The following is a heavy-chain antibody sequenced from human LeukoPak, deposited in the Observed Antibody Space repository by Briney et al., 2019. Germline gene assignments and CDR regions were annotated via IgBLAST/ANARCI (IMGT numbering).Heavy chain of an antibody. CDR1: SDSIYSSNYY. V-gene: IGHV4-39*01. CDR3: ARAAYCGGDCYLFDY. D-gene: IGHD2-21*02. CDR2: IYYSGST. J-gene: IGHJ4*02. Sequence: NPSETLSLTCTVSSDSIYSSNYYWGWIRQPPGKGLEWIGSIYYSGSTYYNSSLKSRVTISVDTSKNQFSLKLSSLTAADTAVYYCARAAYCGGDCYLFDYWGQGTLVTV.